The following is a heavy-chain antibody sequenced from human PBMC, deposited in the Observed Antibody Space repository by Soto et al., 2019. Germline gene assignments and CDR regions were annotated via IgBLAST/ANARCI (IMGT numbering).Heavy chain of an antibody. CDR1: GYRFTTYG. D-gene: IGHD3-16*01. V-gene: IGHV1-18*01. J-gene: IGHJ4*02. Sequence: ASVKVSCKVSGYRFTTYGINWVRQAPGQGLEWVGWFNPDNQNTNYAQKFQDRVSLTTDSSTNTAYMELRDLRSDDTAVYYCARVRFGDPFEFWGQGSLVTV. CDR2: FNPDNQNT. CDR3: ARVRFGDPFEF.